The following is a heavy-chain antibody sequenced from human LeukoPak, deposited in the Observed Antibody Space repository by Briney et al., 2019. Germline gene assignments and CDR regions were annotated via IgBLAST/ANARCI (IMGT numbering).Heavy chain of an antibody. Sequence: KPSETLSLTCTVSGGSISSYYWSWIRQPPGKGLEWIGYIYYSGSTNYNTSLKSRVTISVDTSKNQFSLKLSSVTAADTAVYYCANTIAVAGIDAFDIWGQGTMVTVSS. V-gene: IGHV4-59*01. J-gene: IGHJ3*02. CDR3: ANTIAVAGIDAFDI. CDR2: IYYSGST. CDR1: GGSISSYY. D-gene: IGHD6-19*01.